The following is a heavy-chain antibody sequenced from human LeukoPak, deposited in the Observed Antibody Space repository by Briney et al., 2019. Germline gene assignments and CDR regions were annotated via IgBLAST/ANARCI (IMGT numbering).Heavy chain of an antibody. CDR3: ARGWFSNGVSTLDI. CDR2: TDPNTGNP. CDR1: GYTFNAYA. Sequence: ASVKVSCKASGYTFNAYAINWMRQAPGQDFEWLGWTDPNTGNPTYAQGFRGRFVFSLDTSLSTAYLEIYSLKAEDTAMYYCARGWFSNGVSTLDIWGQGTMVAVLS. J-gene: IGHJ3*02. D-gene: IGHD2-8*01. V-gene: IGHV7-4-1*01.